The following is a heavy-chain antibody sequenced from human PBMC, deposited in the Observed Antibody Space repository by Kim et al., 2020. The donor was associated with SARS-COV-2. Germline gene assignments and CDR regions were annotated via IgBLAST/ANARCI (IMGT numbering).Heavy chain of an antibody. Sequence: SETLSLTCAVYGGSFSGYYWSWIRQPPGKGLEWIGEINHSGSTNYNPSLKSRVTISVDTSKNQFSLKLSSVTAADTAVYYCARVLLYSGYDFDAFDIWGQGTMVTVSS. D-gene: IGHD5-12*01. V-gene: IGHV4-34*01. CDR1: GGSFSGYY. CDR3: ARVLLYSGYDFDAFDI. J-gene: IGHJ3*02. CDR2: INHSGST.